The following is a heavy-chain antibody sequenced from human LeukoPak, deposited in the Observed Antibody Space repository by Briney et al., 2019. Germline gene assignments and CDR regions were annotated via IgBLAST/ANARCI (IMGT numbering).Heavy chain of an antibody. V-gene: IGHV1-69*05. Sequence: SVKVSCKASGGTFSSYAFSWVRQAPGQGLEWMGGIIPIFGTANYAQKFQGRVTITTDESTSTAYMELSSLRSEDTAVYYCARDQSSYRRYSSGWDWLNWFDPWGQGTLVTVSS. J-gene: IGHJ5*02. CDR2: IIPIFGTA. CDR1: GGTFSSYA. CDR3: ARDQSSYRRYSSGWDWLNWFDP. D-gene: IGHD6-19*01.